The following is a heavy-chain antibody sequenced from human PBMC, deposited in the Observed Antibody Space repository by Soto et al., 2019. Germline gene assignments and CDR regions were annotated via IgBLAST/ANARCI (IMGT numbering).Heavy chain of an antibody. CDR2: IRGSGRTT. J-gene: IGHJ3*02. CDR1: GFTSGLTFSNYA. D-gene: IGHD3-16*02. CDR3: AKDLGKLSLYDAFDI. Sequence: GGSLRLSCTASGFTSGLTFSNYAMNWVRQAPGKGLEWVSTIRGSGRTTYYADPVKGRFTISRDNSKNTLYLQMNSLRAEDTAVYYCAKDLGKLSLYDAFDIWGQGTMVTVSS. V-gene: IGHV3-23*01.